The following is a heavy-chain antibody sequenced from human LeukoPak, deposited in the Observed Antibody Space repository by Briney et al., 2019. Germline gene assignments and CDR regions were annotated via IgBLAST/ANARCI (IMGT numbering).Heavy chain of an antibody. CDR2: ISSSSSTI. CDR1: GFTFSSYS. V-gene: IGHV3-48*04. D-gene: IGHD2-15*01. CDR3: ARDLGSGGSAWFDP. Sequence: GGSLRLSCAASGFTFSSYSMNWVRQAPGKGLEWVSYISSSSSTIYYADSVKGRFTISRDNAKNSLYLQMNSLRAEDTAVYYCARDLGSGGSAWFDPWGQGTLVTVSS. J-gene: IGHJ5*02.